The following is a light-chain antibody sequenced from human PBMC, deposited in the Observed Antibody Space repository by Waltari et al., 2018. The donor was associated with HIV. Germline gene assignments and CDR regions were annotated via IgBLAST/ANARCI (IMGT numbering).Light chain of an antibody. V-gene: IGLV2-11*01. CDR2: DVN. CDR1: SHDICAYNY. Sequence: QSALTQPRSVSGSPGQSVTISCAGNSHDICAYNYVSWYQQHPGKAPKVMIYDVNKRPSGVPDRFSGSKSGYAASLTISGLQAEDEADYYCCSYAGSRVIFGGGTKLTVL. J-gene: IGLJ2*01. CDR3: CSYAGSRVI.